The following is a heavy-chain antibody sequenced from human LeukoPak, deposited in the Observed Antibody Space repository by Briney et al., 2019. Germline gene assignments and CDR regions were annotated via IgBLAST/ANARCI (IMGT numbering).Heavy chain of an antibody. J-gene: IGHJ4*02. CDR3: AKDGSSGWYYYFDY. CDR2: ISGSGGST. V-gene: IGHV3-23*01. CDR1: VLTFSSYA. Sequence: GGSLRLSCAASVLTFSSYAMSWVRQAPGKGLEWVSTISGSGGSTYYADSVKGRFTISRDNSKNTLYLQMNSLRAEDTAVYYCAKDGSSGWYYYFDYWGQGTLVTVSS. D-gene: IGHD6-19*01.